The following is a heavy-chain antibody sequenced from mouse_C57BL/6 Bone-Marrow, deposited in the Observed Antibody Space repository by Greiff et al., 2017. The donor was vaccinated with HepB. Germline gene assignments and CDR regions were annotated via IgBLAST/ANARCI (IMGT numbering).Heavy chain of an antibody. CDR2: IYPGNSDT. J-gene: IGHJ2*01. CDR3: TRAGAAQATGDFDY. Sequence: EVKLVESGTVLARPGASVKMSCKTSGYTFTSYWMHWVKQRPGQGLEWIGAIYPGNSDTSYNQKFKGKAKLTAVTSASTAYMELSSLTNEDSAVYYCTRAGAAQATGDFDYWGQGTTLTVSS. CDR1: GYTFTSYW. D-gene: IGHD3-2*02. V-gene: IGHV1-5*01.